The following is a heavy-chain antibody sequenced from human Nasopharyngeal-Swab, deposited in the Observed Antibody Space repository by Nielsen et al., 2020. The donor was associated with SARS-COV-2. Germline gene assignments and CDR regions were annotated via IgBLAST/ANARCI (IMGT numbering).Heavy chain of an antibody. D-gene: IGHD3-22*01. CDR3: ARDYYDSPMLY. J-gene: IGHJ4*01. CDR2: IIPSFGTA. Sequence: SVTVSFLASRCHFSSYAISWVRQGTGQGLEWRGGIIPSFGTAKYAQKFQGRVTITADESTSTAYMELSSLRSEDTAVYYCARDYYDSPMLYLGHGTLVTVSS. V-gene: IGHV1-69*13. CDR1: RCHFSSYA.